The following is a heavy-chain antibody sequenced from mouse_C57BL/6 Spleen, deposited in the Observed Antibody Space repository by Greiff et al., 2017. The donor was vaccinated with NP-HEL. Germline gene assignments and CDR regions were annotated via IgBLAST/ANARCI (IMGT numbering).Heavy chain of an antibody. Sequence: QVQLQQPGPELVKPGASVKLSCKASGYSFTSYYIHWVKQRPGQGLEWIGRIHPGSGITKYNEKFKGKATLTAAKSSSTAYLPISSLASEDSAVYYCARSGTAQAAGFAYWGQGTLVTVSA. CDR1: GYSFTSYY. CDR2: IHPGSGIT. CDR3: ARSGTAQAAGFAY. V-gene: IGHV1-66*01. J-gene: IGHJ3*01. D-gene: IGHD3-2*02.